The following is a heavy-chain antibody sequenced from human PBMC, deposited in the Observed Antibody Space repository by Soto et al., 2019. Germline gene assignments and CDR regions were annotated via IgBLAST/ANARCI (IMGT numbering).Heavy chain of an antibody. CDR3: AKDLNMKGVSPPGWFEH. CDR1: ECTFNIYD. Sequence: SLMLSCAASECTFNIYDMHWVRQAPDRGLEWVAVISFDGMIKYYAESVKGRFTISRDNFKNTVYLQMESLRAEDTAMYYCAKDLNMKGVSPPGWFEHSGQGTWVTVSS. J-gene: IGHJ5*02. V-gene: IGHV3-30*18. D-gene: IGHD3-16*01. CDR2: ISFDGMIK.